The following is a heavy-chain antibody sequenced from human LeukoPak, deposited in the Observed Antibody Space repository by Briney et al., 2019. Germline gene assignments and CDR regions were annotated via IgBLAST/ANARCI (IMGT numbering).Heavy chain of an antibody. Sequence: GGSLRLSCAASGFTFSSNSMNWVRQAPGEGLEWVSSISSSNSIYYADSVKGRLTISRDNAKNSLYLQMNSLRAEDTAVYYCVRGGIAVAAYYFDYWGQGTLVTVSS. CDR3: VRGGIAVAAYYFDY. CDR2: ISSSNSI. V-gene: IGHV3-21*01. J-gene: IGHJ4*02. CDR1: GFTFSSNS. D-gene: IGHD6-19*01.